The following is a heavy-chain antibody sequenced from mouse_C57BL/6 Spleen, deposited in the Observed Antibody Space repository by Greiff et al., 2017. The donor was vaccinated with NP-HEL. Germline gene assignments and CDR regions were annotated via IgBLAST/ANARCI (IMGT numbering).Heavy chain of an antibody. V-gene: IGHV3-1*01. J-gene: IGHJ2*01. D-gene: IGHD1-1*01. Sequence: VQLQQSGPGMVKPSQSLSLTCTVPGYSITSGYDWHWIRHFPGNKLEWMGYISYSGSTNYNPSLKSRISITHDTSKNHFFLKLNSVTTEDTATYYCARGYYGSLDYWGQGTTLTVSS. CDR3: ARGYYGSLDY. CDR1: GYSITSGYD. CDR2: ISYSGST.